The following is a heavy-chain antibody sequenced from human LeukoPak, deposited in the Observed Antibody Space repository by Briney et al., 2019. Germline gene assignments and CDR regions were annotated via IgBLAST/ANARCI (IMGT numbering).Heavy chain of an antibody. V-gene: IGHV4-34*01. CDR1: GGSISSHY. D-gene: IGHD1-14*01. CDR2: INHSGST. Sequence: SETLSLTCTVSGGSISSHYWSWIRQPPGKGLEWIGEINHSGSTNYNPSLKSRVTISVDTSKNQFSLKLSSVTAADTAVYYCARLRRKAYYYYGMDVWGQGTTVTVSS. J-gene: IGHJ6*02. CDR3: ARLRRKAYYYYGMDV.